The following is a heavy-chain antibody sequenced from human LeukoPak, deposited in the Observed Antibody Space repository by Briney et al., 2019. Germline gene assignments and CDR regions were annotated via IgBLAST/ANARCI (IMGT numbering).Heavy chain of an antibody. CDR3: ARLITMIVVVSRTGWFDP. CDR1: GGSISSSNW. Sequence: SETLSLTCAVSGGSISSSNWWSWVRQPPGKGLEWIGEIYHSGSTYYNPSLKSRVTISVDTSKNQFSLKLSSVTAADTAVYYCARLITMIVVVSRTGWFDPWGQGTLVTVSS. J-gene: IGHJ5*02. D-gene: IGHD3-22*01. CDR2: IYHSGST. V-gene: IGHV4-4*02.